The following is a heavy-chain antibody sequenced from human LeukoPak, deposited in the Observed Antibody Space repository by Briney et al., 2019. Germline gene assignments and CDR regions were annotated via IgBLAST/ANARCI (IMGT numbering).Heavy chain of an antibody. J-gene: IGHJ4*02. CDR3: ARESQVGALDY. D-gene: IGHD1-26*01. CDR1: GFTVSSNY. V-gene: IGHV3-53*01. CDR2: IYSDGDT. Sequence: GGSLRLSCAASGFTVSSNYMNWVRQAPGKGLEWVSVIYSDGDTYYADSVKGRFTISRDNSKNTLYLQMNSLRAEDTAMYYCARESQVGALDYWGQGTLVTVSS.